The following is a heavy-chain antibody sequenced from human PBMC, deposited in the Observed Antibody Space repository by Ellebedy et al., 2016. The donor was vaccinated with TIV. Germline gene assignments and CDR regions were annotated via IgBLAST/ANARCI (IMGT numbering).Heavy chain of an antibody. CDR3: ARAKPDYRLLWFGEPIPLHFDY. Sequence: MPSETLSLTCAVYGGSFSGYYWSWIRQPPGKGLEWIGEINHSGSTNYNPSLKSRVTISVDTSKNQFSLKLSSATAADTAVYYCARAKPDYRLLWFGEPIPLHFDYWGQGTLVTVSS. CDR2: INHSGST. V-gene: IGHV4-34*01. D-gene: IGHD3-10*01. CDR1: GGSFSGYY. J-gene: IGHJ4*02.